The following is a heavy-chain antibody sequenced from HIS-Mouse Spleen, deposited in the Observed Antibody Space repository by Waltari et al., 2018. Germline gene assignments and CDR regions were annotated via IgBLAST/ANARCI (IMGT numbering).Heavy chain of an antibody. CDR2: IHYSGGT. CDR1: GGSISSSSYY. V-gene: IGHV4-39*07. Sequence: QLQLQESGPGLVKPSETLSLTCTVSGGSISSSSYYWGWIRQPPGKGLEWIGSIHYSGGTYYTPSLKSRVTRSVETSKNQFSLKLGSVTAADTAVYYCAREIPYSSSWYDWYFDLWGRGTLVTVSS. D-gene: IGHD6-13*01. CDR3: AREIPYSSSWYDWYFDL. J-gene: IGHJ2*01.